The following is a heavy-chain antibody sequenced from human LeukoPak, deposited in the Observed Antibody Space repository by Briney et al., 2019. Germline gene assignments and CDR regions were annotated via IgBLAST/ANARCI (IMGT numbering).Heavy chain of an antibody. J-gene: IGHJ4*02. CDR1: EFTFSTYW. D-gene: IGHD3-22*01. V-gene: IGHV3-7*03. CDR2: INQDGSEK. CDR3: AKRGVVIRVILVGFHKEAYYFDS. Sequence: PGGSLRLSCAAFEFTFSTYWMSWVRQAPGKGLEWVANINQDGSEKYYVDSVKGRFTISRDNAKNSLYLQMNSLRAEDTAVYSCAKRGVVIRVILVGFHKEAYYFDSWGQGALVTVSS.